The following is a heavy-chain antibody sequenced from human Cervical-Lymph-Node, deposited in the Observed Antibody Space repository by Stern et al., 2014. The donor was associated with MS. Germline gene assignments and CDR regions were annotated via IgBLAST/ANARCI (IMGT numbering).Heavy chain of an antibody. CDR3: ARDGRSSYGSGSYYSSGY. CDR2: INPNSGDT. V-gene: IGHV1-2*02. Sequence: VQLVQYGAEVKKPGASVKVSCKASGYSLTGYFLHWVRQAPGQDLEWMGWINPNSGDTNYAQKFHGRVTMTRDSSSSTAYMELSSLRSDDTAVYYCARDGRSSYGSGSYYSSGYWGQGTLVTVSS. D-gene: IGHD3-10*01. CDR1: GYSLTGYF. J-gene: IGHJ4*02.